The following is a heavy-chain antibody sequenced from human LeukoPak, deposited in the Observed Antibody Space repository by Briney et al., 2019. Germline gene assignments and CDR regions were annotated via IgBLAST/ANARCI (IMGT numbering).Heavy chain of an antibody. V-gene: IGHV4-4*07. J-gene: IGHJ4*02. CDR1: DGSISSYY. CDR3: ARDRGYCSSISCYYYFDY. D-gene: IGHD2-2*01. Sequence: PSXXLSLTCTVSDGSISSYYWSWIRQPAGKGLEWIGRIYSSGSTNYNPSLRSRVPMSVATSTNQFSLKLSSVTAADTAIYYCARDRGYCSSISCYYYFDYWGQGTLVTVSS. CDR2: IYSSGST.